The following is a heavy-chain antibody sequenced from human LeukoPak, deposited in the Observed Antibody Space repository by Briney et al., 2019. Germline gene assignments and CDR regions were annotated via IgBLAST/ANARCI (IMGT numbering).Heavy chain of an antibody. CDR1: GGSISSYY. CDR3: ARVAVDTFDY. Sequence: SETLSLTCTVSGGSISSYYWSWIRQPPGKGLEWIGYIYYSGSTNYNPSLKSRVTISVDTSKNQFSLKLSSVTAADTAVYYCARVAVDTFDYWGQGTLVTVSS. D-gene: IGHD6-19*01. CDR2: IYYSGST. V-gene: IGHV4-59*01. J-gene: IGHJ4*02.